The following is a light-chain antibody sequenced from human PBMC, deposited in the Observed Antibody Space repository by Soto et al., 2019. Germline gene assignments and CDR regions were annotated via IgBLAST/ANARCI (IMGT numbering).Light chain of an antibody. Sequence: QSALTQPASVSASPGQSITISCTGTRDDVGLYNYVSWYQRHPGKAPKLILFEVSDRPSGVSARFSGSKSGNTASLTISGLQAEDEADYYCCSCVSGSPFDVLFGGGTKLTVL. V-gene: IGLV2-14*01. CDR3: CSCVSGSPFDVL. J-gene: IGLJ3*02. CDR1: RDDVGLYNY. CDR2: EVS.